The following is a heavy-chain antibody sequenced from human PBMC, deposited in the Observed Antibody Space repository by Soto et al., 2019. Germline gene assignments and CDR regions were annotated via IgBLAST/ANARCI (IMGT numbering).Heavy chain of an antibody. CDR3: ARDGDYFGSGSPPLLSK. V-gene: IGHV4-31*03. Sequence: QVQLQESGPGLVKPSQTLSLTCTVSGGSITSGGYCWTWIRQHPVKGLEWMGHIYYSGSTSYNPSLKSRVTISIHTSKNQFSLELTSVTAADTAVYYCARDGDYFGSGSPPLLSKWGQGTLVTVSS. CDR2: IYYSGST. D-gene: IGHD3-10*01. J-gene: IGHJ4*02. CDR1: GGSITSGGYC.